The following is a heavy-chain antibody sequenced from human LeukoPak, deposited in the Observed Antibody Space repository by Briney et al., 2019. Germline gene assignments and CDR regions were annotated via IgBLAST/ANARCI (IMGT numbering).Heavy chain of an antibody. V-gene: IGHV4-39*01. CDR2: IYYSGST. CDR1: GGSISSSSYC. D-gene: IGHD3-10*01. J-gene: IGHJ4*02. Sequence: SETLSLTCTVSGGSISSSSYCWGWIRQPPGKGLEWIGSIYYSGSTYYNPSLKSRVTISVDTSKNQFSLKLSSVTAADTAVYYCARSRPYGSGSYDYWGQGTLVTVSS. CDR3: ARSRPYGSGSYDY.